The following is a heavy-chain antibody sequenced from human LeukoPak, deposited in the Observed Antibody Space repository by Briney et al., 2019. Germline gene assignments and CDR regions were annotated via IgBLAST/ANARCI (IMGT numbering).Heavy chain of an antibody. CDR2: ISSNGGST. D-gene: IGHD2-15*01. J-gene: IGHJ6*04. CDR1: GFTFSSYA. V-gene: IGHV3-64D*06. Sequence: GGPLRLSCSASGFTFSSYAMHWVRQAPGKGLEYVSAISSNGGSTYYADSVKGRFTISRDNSKNTLYLQMSSLRAEDTAVYYCVKDPGRDYYYYGMDVWGKGTTVTVSS. CDR3: VKDPGRDYYYYGMDV.